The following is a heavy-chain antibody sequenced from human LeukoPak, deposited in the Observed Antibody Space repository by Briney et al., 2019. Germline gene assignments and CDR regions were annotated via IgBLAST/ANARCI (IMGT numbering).Heavy chain of an antibody. J-gene: IGHJ4*02. V-gene: IGHV4-34*01. CDR2: INHSGST. CDR1: GGSFSGYY. CDR3: ARGPSSRYYDILTGYYSVYYFDY. D-gene: IGHD3-9*01. Sequence: SETLSLTCAVYGGSFSGYYWSWIRQPPGKGLEWIGEINHSGSTNYNPPLKSRVTISVDTSKNQFSLKLSSVTAADTAVYYCARGPSSRYYDILTGYYSVYYFDYWGQGTLVTVSS.